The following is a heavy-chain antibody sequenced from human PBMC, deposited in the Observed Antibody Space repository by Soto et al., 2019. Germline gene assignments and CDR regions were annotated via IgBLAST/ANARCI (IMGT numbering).Heavy chain of an antibody. CDR2: ISYNGSGA. D-gene: IGHD2-21*02. J-gene: IGHJ3*01. Sequence: PGGSLRLSCAASGFTFSKYAMTWARQAPGKGLDWVSAISYNGSGAYYADSVQGRFSITRDNSENTVYLQMNRLRAEDTAVYYCAKAQSVVVETAFGLDPFDLWGQGTMVTVSS. CDR1: GFTFSKYA. V-gene: IGHV3-23*01. CDR3: AKAQSVVVETAFGLDPFDL.